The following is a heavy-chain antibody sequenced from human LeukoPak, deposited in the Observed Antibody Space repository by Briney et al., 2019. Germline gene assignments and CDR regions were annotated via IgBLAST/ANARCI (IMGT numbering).Heavy chain of an antibody. Sequence: PGGSLRLSCAASGFTFSSYWMSWVRQAPGKELEWVANIKQDGSEKYYVDSVKGRFTISRDNAKNSLYLQMNSLRAEDTAVYYCARAGPLYYYYYMDVWGKGTTVTVSS. J-gene: IGHJ6*03. CDR2: IKQDGSEK. D-gene: IGHD1-14*01. V-gene: IGHV3-7*01. CDR3: ARAGPLYYYYYMDV. CDR1: GFTFSSYW.